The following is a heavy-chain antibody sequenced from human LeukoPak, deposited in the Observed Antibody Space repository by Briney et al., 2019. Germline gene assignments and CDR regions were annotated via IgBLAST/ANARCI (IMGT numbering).Heavy chain of an antibody. CDR1: GFTFDDYT. CDR3: AKDIRVAAAGLDY. Sequence: GGSLRLSCAASGFTFDDYTMHWVRQAPGKGLEWVSLISWDGGSTYYADSVKGRFTTSRDNSKNSLYLQMNSLRTEDTAFYYCAKDIRVAAAGLDYWGQGTLVTVSS. CDR2: ISWDGGST. V-gene: IGHV3-43*01. D-gene: IGHD6-13*01. J-gene: IGHJ4*02.